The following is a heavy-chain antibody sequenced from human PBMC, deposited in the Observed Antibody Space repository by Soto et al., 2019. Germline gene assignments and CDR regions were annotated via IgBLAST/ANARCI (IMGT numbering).Heavy chain of an antibody. J-gene: IGHJ4*02. D-gene: IGHD3-22*01. V-gene: IGHV3-33*01. Sequence: GGSLRLSCAASGFTFSSYGMHWVRQAPGKGLEWVAVIWYDGSNKYYVDSVKGRFTISRDNSKNTLYLQMNSLRAEDTAVYYCARDYDSSGYPRYYFDYWGQGT. CDR3: ARDYDSSGYPRYYFDY. CDR1: GFTFSSYG. CDR2: IWYDGSNK.